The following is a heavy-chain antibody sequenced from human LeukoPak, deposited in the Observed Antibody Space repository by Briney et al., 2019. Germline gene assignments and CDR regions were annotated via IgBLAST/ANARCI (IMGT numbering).Heavy chain of an antibody. CDR1: GFTFSSYA. D-gene: IGHD4-23*01. Sequence: GGSLRLSCAASGFTFSSYAMSWVRQAPGKGLEWVSAISGSGGSTYFADSVKGRFTISRDNSKNTLYLQMNSLRAEDTAVYYCAKALRAYGGDSPYYYYAMDVWGQGTTVTVSS. V-gene: IGHV3-23*01. CDR3: AKALRAYGGDSPYYYYAMDV. CDR2: ISGSGGST. J-gene: IGHJ6*02.